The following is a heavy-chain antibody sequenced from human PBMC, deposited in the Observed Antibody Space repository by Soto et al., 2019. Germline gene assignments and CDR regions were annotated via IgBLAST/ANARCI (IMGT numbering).Heavy chain of an antibody. CDR1: GFTFSSYG. CDR3: AKDQSYDILTGYYGYYGMDV. CDR2: ISYDGSNK. J-gene: IGHJ6*02. V-gene: IGHV3-30*18. Sequence: QVQLVESGGGVVQPGRSLRLSCAASGFTFSSYGMHWVRQAPGKGLEWVAVISYDGSNKYYADSVKGRFTISRDNSKNPLYLQMNSLRAEDTAVYYCAKDQSYDILTGYYGYYGMDVWGQGTTVTVSS. D-gene: IGHD3-9*01.